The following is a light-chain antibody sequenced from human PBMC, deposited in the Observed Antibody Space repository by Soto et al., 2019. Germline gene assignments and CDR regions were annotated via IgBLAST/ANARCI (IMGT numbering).Light chain of an antibody. J-gene: IGKJ2*01. Sequence: DIQMNQSPTSLSASVGDRVTITCRASQSISSWLAWYQQKPGKAPKLLIYDASSLESGVPSRFSGSGSGTEFTLTISSLQPDDFATYYCQQYNSYPYTFGQGTKVDIK. CDR3: QQYNSYPYT. V-gene: IGKV1-5*01. CDR1: QSISSW. CDR2: DAS.